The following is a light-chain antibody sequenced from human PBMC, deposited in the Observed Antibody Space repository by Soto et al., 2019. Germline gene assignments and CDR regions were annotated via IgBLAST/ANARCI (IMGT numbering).Light chain of an antibody. J-gene: IGLJ2*01. Sequence: QSVLTQPPSVSGAPGQRVTISCTGSSSNIGAGYDVHWYQQLPGTAPKLLIYGNSNQPSGVPARFSGSKSGTSASLASTGLQAEDEADYYCQSYDSSLSVVFGGGTKLTVL. CDR1: SSNIGAGYD. CDR3: QSYDSSLSVV. V-gene: IGLV1-40*01. CDR2: GNS.